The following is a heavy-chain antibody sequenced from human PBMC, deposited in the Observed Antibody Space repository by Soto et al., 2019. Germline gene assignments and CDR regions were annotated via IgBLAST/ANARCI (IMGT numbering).Heavy chain of an antibody. CDR1: GGSIGSGGDS. CDR2: IYHSGST. Sequence: PSETLSLTCAVSGGSIGSGGDSWSWIRQPPGKGLEWIGYIYHSGSTYYNPSLKSRVTISVDRSKNQFSLKLSSVTAADTAVYYCARVPDRGGQGTLVTVSS. V-gene: IGHV4-30-2*01. D-gene: IGHD2-2*01. CDR3: ARVPDR. J-gene: IGHJ5*02.